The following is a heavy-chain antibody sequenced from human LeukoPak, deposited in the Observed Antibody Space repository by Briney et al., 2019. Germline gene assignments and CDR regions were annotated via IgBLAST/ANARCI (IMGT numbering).Heavy chain of an antibody. V-gene: IGHV4-39*07. CDR3: ARPLYRLSSYYGSGSALDY. D-gene: IGHD3-10*01. J-gene: IGHJ4*02. CDR1: GGSVSGTNYY. CDR2: IYYSGST. Sequence: PSETLSLTCSVSGGSVSGTNYYWAWIRQPPEKGLEWIGTIYYSGSTYYNVSLKSRVTISVDTSKNQFSLKLSSVTAADTAVYYCARPLYRLSSYYGSGSALDYWGQGTLVTVSS.